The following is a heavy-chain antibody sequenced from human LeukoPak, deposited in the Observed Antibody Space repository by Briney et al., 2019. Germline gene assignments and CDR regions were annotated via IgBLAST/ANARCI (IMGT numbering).Heavy chain of an antibody. CDR1: GFTFSSYG. CDR2: IRNDGSNK. Sequence: GGSLRLSCAASGFTFSSYGMHWVRQVPGKGLQWVAFIRNDGSNKYYADSVKGRFTISRDNSKNTLYLQMNSLRAEDTAVYYCAKDWGGLWFGETLSYYFDYWGQGTLVTVSS. CDR3: AKDWGGLWFGETLSYYFDY. D-gene: IGHD3-10*01. V-gene: IGHV3-30*02. J-gene: IGHJ4*02.